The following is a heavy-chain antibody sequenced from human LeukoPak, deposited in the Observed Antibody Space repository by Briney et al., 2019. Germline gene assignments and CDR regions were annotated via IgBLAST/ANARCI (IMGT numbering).Heavy chain of an antibody. J-gene: IGHJ4*02. CDR1: GGSISSSSYY. D-gene: IGHD3-3*01. CDR2: IYTSGST. CDR3: ARAPEGDFWSGYLFDY. Sequence: SETLSLTCTVSGGSISSSSYYWGWIRQPPGKGLEWIGRIYTSGSTNYNPSLKSRVTMSVDTSKNQFSLKLSSVTAADTAVYYCARAPEGDFWSGYLFDYWGQGTLVTVSS. V-gene: IGHV4-39*07.